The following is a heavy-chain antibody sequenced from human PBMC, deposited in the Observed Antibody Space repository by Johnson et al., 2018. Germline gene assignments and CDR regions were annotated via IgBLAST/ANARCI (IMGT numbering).Heavy chain of an antibody. CDR3: ARDRYSSGGVGWFDP. D-gene: IGHD6-19*01. CDR1: GFTFSTYG. J-gene: IGHJ5*02. V-gene: IGHV3-33*01. Sequence: QVQLVQAGGGVVQPGRSLRLSCAASGFTFSTYGMHWVRQAPGKGLEWVAVIWYDGSNKYYADSVKGRFTISRDNSKNPLYLQMNSLRAEDTAVDYCARDRYSSGGVGWFDPWGQGTLVTVSS. CDR2: IWYDGSNK.